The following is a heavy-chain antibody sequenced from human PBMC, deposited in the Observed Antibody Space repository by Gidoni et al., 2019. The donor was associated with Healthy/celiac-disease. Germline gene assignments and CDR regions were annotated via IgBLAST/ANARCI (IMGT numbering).Heavy chain of an antibody. J-gene: IGHJ4*02. CDR3: AREGVQTGEFDY. V-gene: IGHV3-74*01. CDR2: INSDGSST. Sequence: EVQLVASGGGLVQPGGSLRLSCAASGFPFSSYWMHWFRQAPGKGLVWVSRINSDGSSTSYADYGKGRFTISRDNDKNTLYLQMNSLRAEDTAVYYCAREGVQTGEFDYWGQGTLVTVSS. D-gene: IGHD1-1*01. CDR1: GFPFSSYW.